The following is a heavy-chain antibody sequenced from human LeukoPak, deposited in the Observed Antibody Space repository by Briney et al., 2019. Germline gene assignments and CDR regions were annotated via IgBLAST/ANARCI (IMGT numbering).Heavy chain of an antibody. V-gene: IGHV3-53*01. CDR1: GFTVSSHY. J-gene: IGHJ3*01. CDR3: ARDLSYAFGA. Sequence: GGSLRLSCAASGFTVSSHYMSWVRQAPGQGLECVSVIHSGGTTYYADSLKGRFTISRDNSKNTLYLQMNSLRAEDSALYYCARDLSYAFGAWGQGTMVTVSS. CDR2: IHSGGTT.